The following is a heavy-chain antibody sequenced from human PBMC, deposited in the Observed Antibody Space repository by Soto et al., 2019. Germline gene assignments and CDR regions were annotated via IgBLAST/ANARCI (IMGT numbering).Heavy chain of an antibody. Sequence: ESGGGVVQPGRSLRLSCAASGFTFSSYAMHWVRQAPGKGLEWVAVISYDGSNKYYADSVKGRFTISRDNSKNTLYLQMNSLRAEDTAVYYCARGSRLDSGYAPHWFDPWGQGTLVTVSS. CDR2: ISYDGSNK. V-gene: IGHV3-30-3*01. D-gene: IGHD5-12*01. CDR1: GFTFSSYA. CDR3: ARGSRLDSGYAPHWFDP. J-gene: IGHJ5*02.